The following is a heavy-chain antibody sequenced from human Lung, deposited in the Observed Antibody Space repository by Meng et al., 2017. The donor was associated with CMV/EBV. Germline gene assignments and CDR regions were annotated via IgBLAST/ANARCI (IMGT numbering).Heavy chain of an antibody. CDR1: GGSIASGNYF. Sequence: VSGGSIASGNYFWSWIRQHPGKGLEYIGYIYYGGSTYYSPSLKSRATISVDTSKEQFSLKLNSVTAADTAVYYCAAQRFVPTAPFDYWGQGALVTVSS. J-gene: IGHJ4*02. CDR3: AAQRFVPTAPFDY. CDR2: IYYGGST. V-gene: IGHV4-31*02. D-gene: IGHD2-2*01.